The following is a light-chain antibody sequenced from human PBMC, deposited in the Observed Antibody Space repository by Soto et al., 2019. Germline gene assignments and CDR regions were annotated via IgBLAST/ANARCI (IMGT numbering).Light chain of an antibody. V-gene: IGKV3-20*01. CDR3: HQYYTSPHT. CDR2: STS. J-gene: IGKJ2*01. Sequence: EIVLTQSPGTLSLSRGERATLSCRASESVNDRFLGWYQYKPGQAPRLLIYSTSNRATGIPDRFSGSGSGTDFSLSISRLEPEDSAVYYCHQYYTSPHTFGQGTSLQIK. CDR1: ESVNDRF.